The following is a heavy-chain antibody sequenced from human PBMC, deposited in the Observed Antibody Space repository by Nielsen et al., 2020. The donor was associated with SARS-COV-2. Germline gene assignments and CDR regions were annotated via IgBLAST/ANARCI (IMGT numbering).Heavy chain of an antibody. Sequence: GESLKISCAASGFTFSSYDMHWVRQATGKGLEWVSAIGTAGDTYYPGSVKGRFTISRDNAKNSLYLQMNSLRAEDTAVYYCARIDKQRQSYYYYYGMDVWGQGTTVTVSS. CDR1: GFTFSSYD. CDR3: ARIDKQRQSYYYYYGMDV. J-gene: IGHJ6*02. CDR2: IGTAGDT. V-gene: IGHV3-13*01. D-gene: IGHD6-25*01.